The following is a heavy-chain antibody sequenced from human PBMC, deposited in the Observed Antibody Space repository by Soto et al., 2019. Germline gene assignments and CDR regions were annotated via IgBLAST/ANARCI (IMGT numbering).Heavy chain of an antibody. CDR2: INHSGST. Sequence: SETLSLTRAVYGGSFSGYYLSWIRQPPGKGLEWIGEINHSGSTNYNPSLKSRVTISVDTSKNQFSLKLSSVTAADTAVYYCARDRAGSISCEYYYYYGMDVWGQGTTVTVSS. CDR3: ARDRAGSISCEYYYYYGMDV. CDR1: GGSFSGYY. V-gene: IGHV4-34*01. D-gene: IGHD6-13*01. J-gene: IGHJ6*02.